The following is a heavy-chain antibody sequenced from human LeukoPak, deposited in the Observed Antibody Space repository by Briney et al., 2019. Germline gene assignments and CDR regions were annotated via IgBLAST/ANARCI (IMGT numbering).Heavy chain of an antibody. Sequence: GGSLRLSCAASGFTFDDYAMHWVRQAPGKGLEWVSGISWNSGSIGYADSVKGRFTISRDNAKNSLYLQMNSLRAEDTAVYYCARGVAAATDYWGQGTLVTVSS. D-gene: IGHD6-25*01. CDR1: GFTFDDYA. CDR3: ARGVAAATDY. CDR2: ISWNSGSI. V-gene: IGHV3-9*01. J-gene: IGHJ4*02.